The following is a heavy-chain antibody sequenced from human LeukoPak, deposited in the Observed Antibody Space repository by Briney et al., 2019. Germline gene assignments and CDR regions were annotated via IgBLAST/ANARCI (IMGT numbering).Heavy chain of an antibody. CDR3: AKTGFQWGEYFYYMDV. J-gene: IGHJ6*03. D-gene: IGHD1-14*01. V-gene: IGHV3-30*18. CDR2: ISYDGSNK. CDR1: GFTFSSYG. Sequence: GGSLRLSCAASGFTFSSYGMHWVRQAPGKGLEWVAVISYDGSNKYYADSVKGRFTISRDNPKNTLYFQMNSLLYEDTAVYYCAKTGFQWGEYFYYMDVWGKGTTVTVSS.